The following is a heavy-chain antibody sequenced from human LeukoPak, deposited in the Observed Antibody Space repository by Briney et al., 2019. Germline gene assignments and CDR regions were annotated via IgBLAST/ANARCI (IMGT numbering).Heavy chain of an antibody. CDR1: GYSFTSYW. CDR2: IYPGDSET. CDR3: ARRAVAVADY. J-gene: IGHJ4*02. Sequence: GESLKISCKGSGYSFTSYWIGWVRQMPGKSLEWMGIIYPGDSETRYSPSFQGQVTISADKSISTAYLQWSSLKASDTAIYYCARRAVAVADYWGQGTLVTVSS. V-gene: IGHV5-51*01. D-gene: IGHD2-15*01.